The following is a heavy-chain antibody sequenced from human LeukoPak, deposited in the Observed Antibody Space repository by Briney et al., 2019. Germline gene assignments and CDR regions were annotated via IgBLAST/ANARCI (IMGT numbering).Heavy chain of an antibody. CDR2: IKHDGSEK. CDR3: PSGGRHTVTAAVSDHSDY. V-gene: IGHV3-7*01. Sequence: PGGSLRLSCAASGFTFSSYWMSWVRQAPGKGLEWVANIKHDGSEKYYVDSVRGRFTISRDNDKNSLSLQVNSLRVEDTAVYYCPSGGRHTVTAAVSDHSDYWGQGTLVTVSS. D-gene: IGHD4-17*01. J-gene: IGHJ4*02. CDR1: GFTFSSYW.